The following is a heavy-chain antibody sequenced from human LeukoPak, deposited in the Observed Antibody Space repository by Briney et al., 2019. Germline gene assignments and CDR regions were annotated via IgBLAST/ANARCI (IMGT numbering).Heavy chain of an antibody. CDR3: ARVSRFYYDSSRDFDY. CDR2: ITPNSGGT. D-gene: IGHD3-22*01. V-gene: IGHV1-2*02. J-gene: IGHJ4*02. CDR1: GYTFTDYY. Sequence: ASVKVSCKTSGYTFTDYYMHWVRQAPGQGLEWMGWITPNSGGTKYAQKFQGRVTMTRDTSINTAYMELSRLRSDDTAVYYCARVSRFYYDSSRDFDYWGQGSLVTVSS.